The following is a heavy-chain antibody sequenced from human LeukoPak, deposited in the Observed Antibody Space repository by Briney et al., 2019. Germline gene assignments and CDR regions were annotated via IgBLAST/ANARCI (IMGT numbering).Heavy chain of an antibody. CDR3: ARFSTKRITIFGVVRSLDAFDI. Sequence: AASVKVSCKASGYTFTSYAMHWVRQAPGQRLEWMGWINAGNGNTKYSQKFQGRVTITRDTSASTAYMELSSLRSEDTAVYYCARFSTKRITIFGVVRSLDAFDIWGQGTIVTVSS. CDR2: INAGNGNT. D-gene: IGHD3-3*01. V-gene: IGHV1-3*01. J-gene: IGHJ3*02. CDR1: GYTFTSYA.